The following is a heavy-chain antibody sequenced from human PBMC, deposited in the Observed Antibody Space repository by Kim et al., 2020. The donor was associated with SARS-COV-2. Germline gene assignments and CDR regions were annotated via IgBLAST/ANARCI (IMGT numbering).Heavy chain of an antibody. CDR1: GFTFSDYG. CDR3: AKDRGRALTYDMLTGLTPLLY. D-gene: IGHD3-9*01. CDR2: ISYDGRNT. V-gene: IGHV3-30*18. J-gene: IGHJ4*02. Sequence: GGSLRLSCAASGFTFSDYGLHWVRQAPGKGLEWVAVISYDGRNTYYVDSVKGRFTISRVNSKNTLYLQMSSLTAEDTAVYYCAKDRGRALTYDMLTGLTPLLYWGRRTPVTVST.